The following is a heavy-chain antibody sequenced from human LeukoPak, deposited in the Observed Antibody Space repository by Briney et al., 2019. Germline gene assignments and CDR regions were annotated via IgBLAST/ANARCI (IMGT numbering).Heavy chain of an antibody. V-gene: IGHV3-21*01. Sequence: PGGSLRLSCAASGFTFSSYSMNWVRQAPGKGLEWVSSISSSSSYIYYADSVKGRFTISRDNAKNSLYLQMNSLRAEDTAVYYCARDYGYCSSTSCYRFPFDYWGQGTLVTVSS. D-gene: IGHD2-2*01. CDR2: ISSSSSYI. CDR1: GFTFSSYS. CDR3: ARDYGYCSSTSCYRFPFDY. J-gene: IGHJ4*02.